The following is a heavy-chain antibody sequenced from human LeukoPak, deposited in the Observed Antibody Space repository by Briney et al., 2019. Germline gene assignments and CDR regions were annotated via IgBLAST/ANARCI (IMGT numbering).Heavy chain of an antibody. CDR1: GGSFSGYY. CDR3: ARPGRLRRGWFDP. V-gene: IGHV4-34*01. CDR2: INHSGST. J-gene: IGHJ5*02. Sequence: PSETLSLTCAVYGGSFSGYYWSWIRQPPGKGLEWIGEINHSGSTNYNPSLKSRVTISVDTSKNQFSLKLSSVTAADTAVYYCARPGRLRRGWFDPWGQGTLVTVSS. D-gene: IGHD4-17*01.